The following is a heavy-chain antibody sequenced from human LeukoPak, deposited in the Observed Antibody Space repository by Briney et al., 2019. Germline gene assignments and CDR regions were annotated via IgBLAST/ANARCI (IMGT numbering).Heavy chain of an antibody. CDR1: GGTFSSYA. CDR3: ARGTPGQQLSSVLRH. J-gene: IGHJ1*01. V-gene: IGHV1-69*04. CDR2: IIPILGIA. D-gene: IGHD6-13*01. Sequence: SVKVSCKASGGTFSSYAISWVRQAPGQGLEWMGRIIPILGIANYAQKFQGRVTITADKSTSTAYMELSSLRSEDTAVYYCARGTPGQQLSSVLRHWGQGTLVTVSS.